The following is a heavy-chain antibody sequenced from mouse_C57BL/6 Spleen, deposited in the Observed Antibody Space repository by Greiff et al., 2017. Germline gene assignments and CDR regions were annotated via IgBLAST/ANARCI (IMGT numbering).Heavy chain of an antibody. Sequence: EVQLQQSGPGLVKPSQSLSLTCSVTGYSITSGYYWNWIRQFPGNKLEWMGYISYDGSNNYNPSLKNRISITRDTSKNQFFLKLNSVTTEDTATYYCARGTTVVAKDFAYWGQGTLVTVSA. J-gene: IGHJ3*01. D-gene: IGHD1-1*01. CDR3: ARGTTVVAKDFAY. CDR2: ISYDGSN. CDR1: GYSITSGYY. V-gene: IGHV3-6*01.